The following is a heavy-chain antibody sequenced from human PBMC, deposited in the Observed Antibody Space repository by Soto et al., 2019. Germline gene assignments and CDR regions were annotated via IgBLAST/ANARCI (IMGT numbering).Heavy chain of an antibody. CDR1: GGTFSSYA. CDR2: IIPIFGTA. V-gene: IGHV1-69*12. J-gene: IGHJ4*02. D-gene: IGHD6-19*01. Sequence: QVQLVQSGAEVKKPGSSVKVSCKASGGTFSSYAISWVRQAPGQGLEWMGGIIPIFGTANYAQKFQGRVTITADESTRCADRELGSLGSEDTAVYYCARDRPYSSGWYDLGDYWGQGTLVTVSS. CDR3: ARDRPYSSGWYDLGDY.